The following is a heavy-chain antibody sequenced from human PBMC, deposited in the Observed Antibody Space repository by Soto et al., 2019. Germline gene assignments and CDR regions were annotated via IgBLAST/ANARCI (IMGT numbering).Heavy chain of an antibody. Sequence: PSETLSLTCTVSGGSISTFDYYCGWNRQPQGKGLEWIGYIYYSGSTYYNPSLKSRVTISVDTSKNQFSLKLSSVTAADTAVYYCARETNDYYDSRGRPFAIWGQGTMVTVSS. CDR2: IYYSGST. CDR3: ARETNDYYDSRGRPFAI. J-gene: IGHJ3*02. V-gene: IGHV4-39*07. D-gene: IGHD3-22*01. CDR1: GGSISTFDYY.